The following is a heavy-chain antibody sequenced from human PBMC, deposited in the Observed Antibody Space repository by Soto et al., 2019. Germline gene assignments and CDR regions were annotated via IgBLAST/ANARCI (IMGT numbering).Heavy chain of an antibody. CDR1: GFTFSSYT. D-gene: IGHD4-17*01. CDR3: AGEGDYGDYYNRFDP. V-gene: IGHV3-48*01. J-gene: IGHJ5*02. Sequence: EVQLVESGGGLVQPGGSLRLSCAASGFTFSSYTMNWVRQAPGKGLEWVSYISTTSGTIYYADSVKGRFTISRDNARNSLYLQMTSLRAEDTAVYYCAGEGDYGDYYNRFDPWGQGTLVPVSS. CDR2: ISTTSGTI.